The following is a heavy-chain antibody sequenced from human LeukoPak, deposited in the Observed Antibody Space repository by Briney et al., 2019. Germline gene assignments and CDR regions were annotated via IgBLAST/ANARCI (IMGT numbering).Heavy chain of an antibody. J-gene: IGHJ4*02. CDR1: GGSISTYY. CDR2: IYYSGST. CDR3: ARHRYSSAWSVVDY. Sequence: PSESLSLNCTASGGSISTYYLRSIRQPPRKGLECIAYIYYSGSTNYNPSLKSRVTISVDTSKNQFSLKLTAVTAADTAVYYCARHRYSSAWSVVDYWGQGTLVTVSS. D-gene: IGHD6-19*01. V-gene: IGHV4-59*08.